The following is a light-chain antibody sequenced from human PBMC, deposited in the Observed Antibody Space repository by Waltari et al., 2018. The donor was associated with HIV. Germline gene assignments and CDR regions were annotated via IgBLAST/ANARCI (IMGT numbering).Light chain of an antibody. J-gene: IGKJ2*01. CDR3: QQYYSYPQT. V-gene: IGKV1-8*01. CDR2: AAS. Sequence: AIRMTQSPSSFSASTGDRVTITCQASQGISFYLAWYQQKPGKAPNLLIYAASTLQSGVPSRFSGSGSGTDFTLTISYLQSEDFATYYCQQYYSYPQTFGQGTKLEIK. CDR1: QGISFY.